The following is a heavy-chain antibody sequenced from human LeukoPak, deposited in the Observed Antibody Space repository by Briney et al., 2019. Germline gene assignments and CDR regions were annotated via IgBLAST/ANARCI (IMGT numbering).Heavy chain of an antibody. CDR1: GGSISSSSYY. CDR3: ARGSGQQLVDLRGYFDY. J-gene: IGHJ4*02. D-gene: IGHD6-13*01. Sequence: PSETLSLTCTVSGGSISSSSYYWGWIRQPPGKGLEWIGEINHSGSTNYNPSLKSRVTISVDTSKNQFSLKLSSVTAADMAVYYCARGSGQQLVDLRGYFDYWGQGTLVTVSS. CDR2: INHSGST. V-gene: IGHV4-39*07.